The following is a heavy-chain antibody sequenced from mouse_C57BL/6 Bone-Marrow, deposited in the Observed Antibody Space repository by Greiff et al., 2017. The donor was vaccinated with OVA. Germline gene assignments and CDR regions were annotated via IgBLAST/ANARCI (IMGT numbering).Heavy chain of an antibody. D-gene: IGHD2-5*01. CDR2: INPGSGGT. Sequence: QVQLQQSGAELVRPGTSVKVSCKASGYAFTNYLIEWVKQRPGQGLEWIGVINPGSGGTNYNEKFKGKATLTADKSSSTAYMQLSSLTSEDSAVYFCARGYYSNKGFAYWGQGTLVTVSA. J-gene: IGHJ3*01. CDR3: ARGYYSNKGFAY. V-gene: IGHV1-54*01. CDR1: GYAFTNYL.